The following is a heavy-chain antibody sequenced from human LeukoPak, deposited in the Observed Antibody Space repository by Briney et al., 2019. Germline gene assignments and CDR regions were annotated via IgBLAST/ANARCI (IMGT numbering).Heavy chain of an antibody. V-gene: IGHV3-73*01. D-gene: IGHD6-6*01. Sequence: GGSLRLSRAASGFTFSGSAMHWVRQASGKGLEWVGRIRSKANSYATAYAASVKGRFTISRDDSKNTAYLQMNSLKTEDTAVYYCTRTSSSAPYYYYMDVWGKGTTVTVSS. J-gene: IGHJ6*03. CDR2: IRSKANSYAT. CDR1: GFTFSGSA. CDR3: TRTSSSAPYYYYMDV.